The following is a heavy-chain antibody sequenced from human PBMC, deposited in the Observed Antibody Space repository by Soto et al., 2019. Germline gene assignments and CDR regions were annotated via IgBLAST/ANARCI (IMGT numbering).Heavy chain of an antibody. CDR3: AHRLTHTSCFDY. Sequence: QITLKESGPTLVKPTQTLTLTCTFSGFSLSTSGVGVGWIRQPPGKALEWLTLIYWDDDKRYSPSLKSRLTITKDTSKNQVVLTMTNMDPVDTATYYCAHRLTHTSCFDYWGQGTLVTVSS. J-gene: IGHJ4*02. D-gene: IGHD2-2*01. V-gene: IGHV2-5*02. CDR2: IYWDDDK. CDR1: GFSLSTSGVG.